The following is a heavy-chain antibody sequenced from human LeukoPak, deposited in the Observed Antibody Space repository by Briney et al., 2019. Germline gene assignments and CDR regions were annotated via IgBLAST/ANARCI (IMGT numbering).Heavy chain of an antibody. CDR2: IYYSGST. CDR1: GGPISSGGYY. Sequence: PSQTLSLTCTVSGGPISSGGYYWSWIRQHPGKGLEWIGYIYYSGSTYYNPSLKSRVTISVDTSKNQFSLKLSSVTAADTAVYYCARVQLELRGYFDYWGQGTLVTVSS. J-gene: IGHJ4*02. V-gene: IGHV4-31*03. CDR3: ARVQLELRGYFDY. D-gene: IGHD1-7*01.